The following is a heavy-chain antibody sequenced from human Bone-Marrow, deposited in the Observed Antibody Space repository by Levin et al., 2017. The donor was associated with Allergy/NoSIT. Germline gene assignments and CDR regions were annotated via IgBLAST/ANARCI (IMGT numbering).Heavy chain of an antibody. J-gene: IGHJ4*02. D-gene: IGHD2-15*01. Sequence: ASVKVSCKASGYTFTSYYMHWVRQAPGQGLEWMGIINPSGGSTSYAQKFQGRVTMTRDTSTSTVYMELSSLRSEDTAVYYCARGDIVVVVAATQFIDYWGQGTLVTVSS. V-gene: IGHV1-46*01. CDR2: INPSGGST. CDR1: GYTFTSYY. CDR3: ARGDIVVVVAATQFIDY.